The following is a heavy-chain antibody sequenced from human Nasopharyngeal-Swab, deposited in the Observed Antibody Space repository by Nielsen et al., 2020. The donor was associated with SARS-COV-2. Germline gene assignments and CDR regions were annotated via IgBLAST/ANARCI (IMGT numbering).Heavy chain of an antibody. CDR2: ISYDGSNK. Sequence: VRQMPGKGLEWVAVISYDGSNKYYADSVKGRFTISRDNSKNTLYLQMNSLRAEDTAVYYCAKDPGIAAAGAFWYFDYWGQGTLVTVSS. V-gene: IGHV3-30*18. CDR3: AKDPGIAAAGAFWYFDY. D-gene: IGHD6-13*01. J-gene: IGHJ4*02.